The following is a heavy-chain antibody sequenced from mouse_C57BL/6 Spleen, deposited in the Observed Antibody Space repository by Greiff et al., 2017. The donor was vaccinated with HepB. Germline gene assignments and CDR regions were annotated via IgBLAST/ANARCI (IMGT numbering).Heavy chain of an antibody. Sequence: VQLQQSGPELVKPGASVKISCKASGYAFSSSWMNWVKQRPGKGLEWIGRIYPGDGDTNYNGKFKGKATLTADKSSSTAYMQLSSLTSEDSAVYFCARWRDGYFDVWGTGTTVTVSS. CDR2: IYPGDGDT. V-gene: IGHV1-82*01. CDR3: ARWRDGYFDV. J-gene: IGHJ1*03. D-gene: IGHD3-3*01. CDR1: GYAFSSSW.